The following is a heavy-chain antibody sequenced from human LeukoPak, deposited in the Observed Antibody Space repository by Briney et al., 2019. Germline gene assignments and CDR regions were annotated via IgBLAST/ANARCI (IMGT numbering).Heavy chain of an antibody. CDR1: GFSFSNFL. CDR2: INPDVTAA. Sequence: GGSLRLSRAASGFSFSNFLMHWVRQSPGMGLMWFSQINPDVTAALYADSVKGRFTISRDNAKGTLYMEMNTLRADDTAVYYCAKGSNFAFDNWGQGILVTVSS. D-gene: IGHD1-1*01. V-gene: IGHV3-74*01. CDR3: AKGSNFAFDN. J-gene: IGHJ4*02.